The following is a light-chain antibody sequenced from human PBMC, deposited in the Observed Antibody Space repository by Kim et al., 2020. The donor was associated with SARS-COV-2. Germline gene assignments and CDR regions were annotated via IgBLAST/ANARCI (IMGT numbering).Light chain of an antibody. Sequence: MGCRVGEFWRRWYEQKAGNPPRYLLYYHSDSNKGRGSGVPSRFSGHNDASANAGILRISGLQPEDEADYYCGTWHSKPKTPRVFGGATQLTFL. CDR3: GTWHSKPKTPRV. J-gene: IGLJ3*02. CDR1: MGCRVGEFW. V-gene: IGLV5-52*01. CDR2: YHSDSNK.